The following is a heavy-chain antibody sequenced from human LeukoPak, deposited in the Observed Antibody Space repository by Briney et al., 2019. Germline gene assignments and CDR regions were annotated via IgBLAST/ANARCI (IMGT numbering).Heavy chain of an antibody. CDR3: AREGLDYAGVVGHFDY. D-gene: IGHD4-17*01. J-gene: IGHJ4*02. V-gene: IGHV4-39*07. Sequence: PSETLSLTCTVSGGSITSSSYYWGWIRQPPGKGPEWIGSIYYTGSTNYNPSLKSRVTISVDKSKNQFSLKLSSVTAADTAVYYCAREGLDYAGVVGHFDYWGQGTLVTVSS. CDR2: IYYTGST. CDR1: GGSITSSSYY.